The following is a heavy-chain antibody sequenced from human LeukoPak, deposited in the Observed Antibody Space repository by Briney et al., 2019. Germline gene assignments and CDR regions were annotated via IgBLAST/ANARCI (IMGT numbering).Heavy chain of an antibody. CDR1: GFSFSEYW. V-gene: IGHV3-7*01. CDR2: VKQGGREK. D-gene: IGHD1-14*01. Sequence: PGGSLRLSCEGSGFSFSEYWMSWVRQAPGKGLEWVANVKQGGREKYYVDSVKGRFDISRDDAKNSLYLQMNTLRSDDTALYYCASYSGIKWVIGYWGQGTLVTVSS. CDR3: ASYSGIKWVIGY. J-gene: IGHJ4*02.